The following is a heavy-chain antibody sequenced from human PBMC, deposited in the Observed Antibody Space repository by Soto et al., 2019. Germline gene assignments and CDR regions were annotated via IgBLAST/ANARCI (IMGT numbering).Heavy chain of an antibody. CDR2: IYHSGST. J-gene: IGHJ4*02. Sequence: SETLSLTCAVSGGSISSSNWWSWVRQPPGKGLEWIGEIYHSGSTNYNPSLKSRVTISVDKSKNQFSLKLSSVTAADTAVYYCAKGRPKSSGITMIVVVITYYFDYWGQGTLVTVSS. D-gene: IGHD3-22*01. CDR3: AKGRPKSSGITMIVVVITYYFDY. V-gene: IGHV4-4*02. CDR1: GGSISSSNW.